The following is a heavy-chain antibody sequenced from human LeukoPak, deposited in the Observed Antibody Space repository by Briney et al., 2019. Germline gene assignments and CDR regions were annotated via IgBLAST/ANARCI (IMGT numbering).Heavy chain of an antibody. D-gene: IGHD1-26*01. CDR2: INPSGAGT. CDR3: ARGSSGSDYNYFDF. J-gene: IGHJ4*02. Sequence: ASVKVSCKSSGYTFTNHYMHWVRQAPGQGLEWMGIINPSGAGTNYAQKFQGRVTMTRDTSTTTVYMDLSNLRSEDTAVYYCARGSSGSDYNYFDFWGQGTLVTVSS. V-gene: IGHV1-46*01. CDR1: GYTFTNHY.